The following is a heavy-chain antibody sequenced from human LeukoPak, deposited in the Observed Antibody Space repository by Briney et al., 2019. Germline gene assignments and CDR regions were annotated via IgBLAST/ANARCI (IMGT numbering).Heavy chain of an antibody. D-gene: IGHD3-16*01. J-gene: IGHJ4*02. Sequence: GGSLRLSCAASGFTFSDHYMDWVRQAPGKGLEWVGLIRSKADGGTTDYAAPVKGRFTISRDDSKNTLYLQMNSLKTEDTAVYYCSWGSQQYFDYWGQGTLVTVSS. CDR2: IRSKADGGTT. CDR1: GFTFSDHY. V-gene: IGHV3-15*01. CDR3: SWGSQQYFDY.